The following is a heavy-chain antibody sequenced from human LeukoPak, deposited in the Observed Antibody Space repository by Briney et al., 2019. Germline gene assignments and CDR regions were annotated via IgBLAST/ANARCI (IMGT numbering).Heavy chain of an antibody. CDR2: INTDGSNT. D-gene: IGHD1-7*01. CDR1: GFTFSSYW. V-gene: IGHV3-74*01. Sequence: QPGGSLRLSCVASGFTFSSYWMHWVRQAPGEGLVWVSRINTDGSNTAYADSVKGRFTISRDNAKNTLYLQMNSLRAEDTAVYYCTRGGTTLDYWGQGTLVTVSS. J-gene: IGHJ4*02. CDR3: TRGGTTLDY.